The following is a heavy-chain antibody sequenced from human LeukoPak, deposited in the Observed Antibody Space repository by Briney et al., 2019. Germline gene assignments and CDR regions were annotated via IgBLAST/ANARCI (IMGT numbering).Heavy chain of an antibody. J-gene: IGHJ4*02. Sequence: GASVKVSCKASGYTFTSYYMHRVRQAPGQGLEWMGIINPSGGSTSYAQKFQGRVTMTRDMSTSTVYMELSSVRSEDTAVYYCARDLIAVAGTGGNFDYWGQGTLVTVSS. CDR2: INPSGGST. CDR1: GYTFTSYY. CDR3: ARDLIAVAGTGGNFDY. D-gene: IGHD6-19*01. V-gene: IGHV1-46*01.